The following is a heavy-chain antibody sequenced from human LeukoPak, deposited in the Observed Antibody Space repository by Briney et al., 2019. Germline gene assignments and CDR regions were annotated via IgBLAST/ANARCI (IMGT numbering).Heavy chain of an antibody. V-gene: IGHV3-9*01. J-gene: IGHJ4*02. CDR2: ISWNSGSI. D-gene: IGHD5-24*01. Sequence: GGSLRLSCAASGFTFDDYAMHWVRQAPGKGMEWVSGISWNSGSIGYADYVKGRFTISRDNAKNSLYLQMNSLRAEDTALYYCAKDMSGEMATIFDYWGQGTLVTVSS. CDR3: AKDMSGEMATIFDY. CDR1: GFTFDDYA.